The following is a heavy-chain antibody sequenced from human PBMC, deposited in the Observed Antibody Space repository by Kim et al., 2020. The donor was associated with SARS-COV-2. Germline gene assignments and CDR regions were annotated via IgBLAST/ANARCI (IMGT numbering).Heavy chain of an antibody. CDR3: AKDDSVAATGDY. V-gene: IGHV3-30*02. Sequence: YNADSGKCRFTISRDNSKNRLYLQMNSLRAEDTAVYYCAKDDSVAATGDYWGQGTLVTVSS. J-gene: IGHJ4*02. D-gene: IGHD6-19*01.